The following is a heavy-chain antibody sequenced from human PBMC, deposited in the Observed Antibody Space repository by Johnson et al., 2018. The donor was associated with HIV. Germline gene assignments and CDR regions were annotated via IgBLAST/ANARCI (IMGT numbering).Heavy chain of an antibody. D-gene: IGHD4-17*01. V-gene: IGHV3-64*01. Sequence: VQLVESGGGVVQPGGSLRLSCAASGFTFSSYGMSWVRQAPGKGLEYVSAISSNGGSTYYANSVKGRFTISRDNSKNTLYLQMGSLRAEDMAVYYCARESTATRGDAFDIWGQGTMVTVSS. CDR2: ISSNGGST. CDR1: GFTFSSYG. J-gene: IGHJ3*02. CDR3: ARESTATRGDAFDI.